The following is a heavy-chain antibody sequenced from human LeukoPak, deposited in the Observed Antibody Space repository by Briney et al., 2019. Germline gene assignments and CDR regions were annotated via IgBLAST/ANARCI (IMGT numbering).Heavy chain of an antibody. V-gene: IGHV3-7*04. CDR1: GFTFSSYW. D-gene: IGHD5-12*01. CDR3: ARESAYSGNADFDY. J-gene: IGHJ4*02. Sequence: GGSLRLPCAASGFTFSSYWMSWVRQAPGKGLEWVANINEDGSGEYYVGSVRGRFTISRDNAKNSLYLQMKSLRAEDTAVYYCARESAYSGNADFDYWGQGTLVTVSS. CDR2: INEDGSGE.